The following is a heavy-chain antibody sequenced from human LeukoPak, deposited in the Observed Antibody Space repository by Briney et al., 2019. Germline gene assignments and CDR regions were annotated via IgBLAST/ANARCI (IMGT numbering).Heavy chain of an antibody. Sequence: GGSLRLSCAASGFTFSSYAMHWVRQAPGKGLEWVAVIWYDGSNKYYADSVKGRFTIPRDHPKNTLYLQMKSLRAEDTAVYYCARELEIAVAGTLGYWGQGTLVTVSS. CDR1: GFTFSSYA. J-gene: IGHJ4*02. D-gene: IGHD6-19*01. CDR2: IWYDGSNK. CDR3: ARELEIAVAGTLGY. V-gene: IGHV3-33*01.